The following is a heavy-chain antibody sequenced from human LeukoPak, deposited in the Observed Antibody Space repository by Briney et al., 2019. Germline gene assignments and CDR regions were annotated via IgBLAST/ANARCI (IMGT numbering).Heavy chain of an antibody. Sequence: GGSLRLSCAPSGFTFSTYWMGWVRQAPGKGLEWLANINQGGSEKYYVDSVKGRFTISRDNAKNSLFLQMNSLRAEDTAVYYCARDVGDLWGQGTLSPSPQ. CDR2: INQGGSEK. CDR1: GFTFSTYW. V-gene: IGHV3-7*01. CDR3: ARDVGDL. J-gene: IGHJ4*02. D-gene: IGHD2-21*02.